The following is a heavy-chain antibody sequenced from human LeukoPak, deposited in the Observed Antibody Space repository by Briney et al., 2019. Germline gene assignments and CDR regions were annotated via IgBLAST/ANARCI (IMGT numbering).Heavy chain of an antibody. J-gene: IGHJ3*02. Sequence: SETLSLTCTVSGGSISSGGYYWSWIRQHPGKGLEWIGYTYYSGSTYYNPSLKSRVTISVDTSKNQFSLKLSSVTAADTAVYYCARGDGTYYYDSSGYGYAFDIWGQGTMVTVSS. CDR2: TYYSGST. CDR3: ARGDGTYYYDSSGYGYAFDI. V-gene: IGHV4-31*03. CDR1: GGSISSGGYY. D-gene: IGHD3-22*01.